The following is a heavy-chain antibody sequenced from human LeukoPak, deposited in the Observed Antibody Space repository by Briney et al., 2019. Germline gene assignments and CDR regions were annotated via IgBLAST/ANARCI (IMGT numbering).Heavy chain of an antibody. Sequence: GRSLRLSCAASGFTFSSYGMHWVRQAPGKGLEWVAVISYDGSNKYYADSVKGRFTISRDNSKNTLYLQMNSLRAEDTAVYYCAKGAPGKRGYSYGSVGYWGQGTLVTVSS. J-gene: IGHJ4*02. V-gene: IGHV3-30*18. D-gene: IGHD5-18*01. CDR3: AKGAPGKRGYSYGSVGY. CDR1: GFTFSSYG. CDR2: ISYDGSNK.